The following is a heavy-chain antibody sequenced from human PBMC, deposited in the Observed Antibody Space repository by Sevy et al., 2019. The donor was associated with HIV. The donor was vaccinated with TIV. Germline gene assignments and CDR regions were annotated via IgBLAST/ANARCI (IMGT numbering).Heavy chain of an antibody. CDR2: IKGDGSDK. D-gene: IGHD2-15*01. J-gene: IGHJ4*02. Sequence: GGSLRLSCAASGFTFSANWMNWVRQAPGKGLEWVANIKGDGSDKNYVDSVEGRFTISRDNAKNLLYLQMNSLRVEDTAVYYCAHETCGIFESWGQGTLVTVSS. V-gene: IGHV3-7*01. CDR3: AHETCGIFES. CDR1: GFTFSANW.